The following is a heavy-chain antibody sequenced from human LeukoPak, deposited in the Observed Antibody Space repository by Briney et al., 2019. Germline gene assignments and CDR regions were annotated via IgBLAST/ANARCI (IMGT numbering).Heavy chain of an antibody. J-gene: IGHJ4*02. CDR1: GGSISSSSYY. V-gene: IGHV3-23*01. D-gene: IGHD4-17*01. Sequence: ETLSLTCTVSGGSISSSSYYWGWIRQPPGKGLEWVSAISGSGGSTHYADSVKGRFTISRDSSKSTLYLQMNSLRAEDTAVYYCAKHKENYGDSCLDDYWGQGTLVTVSS. CDR3: AKHKENYGDSCLDDY. CDR2: ISGSGGST.